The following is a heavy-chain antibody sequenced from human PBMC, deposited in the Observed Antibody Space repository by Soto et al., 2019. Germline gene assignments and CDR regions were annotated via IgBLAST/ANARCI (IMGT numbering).Heavy chain of an antibody. J-gene: IGHJ4*02. CDR3: ARSTGIVATIGALDY. D-gene: IGHD5-12*01. CDR1: GGTFSSYT. CDR2: IIPILGIA. Sequence: GASVKVSCKASGGTFSSYTISWVRQAPGQGLEWMGRIIPILGIANYAQKFQGRVTITADKSTSTAYMELSSLRSEDTAVYYCARSTGIVATIGALDYWGQGTLGTGSS. V-gene: IGHV1-69*02.